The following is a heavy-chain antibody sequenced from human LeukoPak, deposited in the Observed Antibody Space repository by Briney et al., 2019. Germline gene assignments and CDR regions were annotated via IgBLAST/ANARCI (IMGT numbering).Heavy chain of an antibody. CDR1: KFTFNNYA. CDR2: ISGSGDNM. Sequence: GGSLRLSCLASKFTFNNYAMTWVRQAPGKGLEWVSSISGSGDNMDYADSVKGRFTISRDNAKNTVFLQMNSLSVEDTAVYYCASVFDSWGQGFLVTVSS. V-gene: IGHV3-23*01. CDR3: ASVFDS. D-gene: IGHD5/OR15-5a*01. J-gene: IGHJ4*02.